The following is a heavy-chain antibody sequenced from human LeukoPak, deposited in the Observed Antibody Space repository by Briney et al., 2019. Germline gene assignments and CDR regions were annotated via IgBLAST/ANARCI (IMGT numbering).Heavy chain of an antibody. Sequence: ASVKVSCEASGYTFTGYYMHWVRQAPGQGLEWMGWINPNSGGTNYAQKFQGRVTMTRNTSISTAYMELSRLRSDDTAVYYCARGPITGTTGAFDIWGQGTMVTVSS. J-gene: IGHJ3*02. D-gene: IGHD1-7*01. CDR2: INPNSGGT. CDR1: GYTFTGYY. V-gene: IGHV1-2*02. CDR3: ARGPITGTTGAFDI.